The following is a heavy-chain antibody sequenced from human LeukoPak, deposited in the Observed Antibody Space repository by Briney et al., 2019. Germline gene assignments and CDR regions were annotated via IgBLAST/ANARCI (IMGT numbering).Heavy chain of an antibody. V-gene: IGHV1-69*01. CDR3: ASTLFLRRGVVVIRYYFQH. CDR2: IIPIFGTA. Sequence: ASVTVSCKASGGTFSSYAISWVRQAPGQGLEWMGGIIPIFGTANYAQKFQGRVTITADESTSTAYMELSSLRSEDTAVYYCASTLFLRRGVVVIRYYFQHWGQGTLVTVSS. D-gene: IGHD3-22*01. J-gene: IGHJ1*01. CDR1: GGTFSSYA.